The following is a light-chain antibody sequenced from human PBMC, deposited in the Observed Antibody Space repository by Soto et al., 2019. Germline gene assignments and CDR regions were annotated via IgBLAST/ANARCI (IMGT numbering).Light chain of an antibody. CDR2: GAS. V-gene: IGKV3-20*01. CDR1: QSVSSN. Sequence: IVLTQSPATLSLSPWERATLSCRASQSVSSNLAWYQQKPGQAPRLLIYGASSRATGIPDRFSGSGSGTDFTLTISRLEPEDFAVYYCQQYGSSRRTFGQGTKVDIK. J-gene: IGKJ1*01. CDR3: QQYGSSRRT.